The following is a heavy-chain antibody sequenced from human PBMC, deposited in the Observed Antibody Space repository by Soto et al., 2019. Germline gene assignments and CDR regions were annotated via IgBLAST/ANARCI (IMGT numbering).Heavy chain of an antibody. CDR3: ASGAAAGYLYFDY. Sequence: QVQLQESGPGLVKPSETLSLTCTVSGGSISSYYWSWIRQPPGKGLEWIGYIYYSGSTNYNPSLKSRVTISVDTSKNQFSLKLSSVTAADTAVYYCASGAAAGYLYFDYWGQGTLVTVSS. CDR1: GGSISSYY. D-gene: IGHD6-13*01. J-gene: IGHJ4*02. CDR2: IYYSGST. V-gene: IGHV4-59*01.